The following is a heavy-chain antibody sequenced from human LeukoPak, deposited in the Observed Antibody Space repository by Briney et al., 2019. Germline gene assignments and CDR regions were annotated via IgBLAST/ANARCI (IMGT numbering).Heavy chain of an antibody. J-gene: IGHJ4*02. D-gene: IGHD6-19*01. CDR2: IYTSGST. CDR1: GGSISSYY. V-gene: IGHV4-4*07. CDR3: AREDSSGWYYFDY. Sequence: SETLSLTCTVSGGSISSYYWSWIWQPAGKGLEWIGRIYTSGSTNYNPSLKSRVTMSVDTSKNQFSLKLSSVTAADTAVYYCAREDSSGWYYFDYWGQGTLVTVSS.